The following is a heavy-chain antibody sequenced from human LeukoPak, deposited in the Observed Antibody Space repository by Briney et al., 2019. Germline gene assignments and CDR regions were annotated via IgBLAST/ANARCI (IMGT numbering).Heavy chain of an antibody. Sequence: SSVKVSCKASGGTFSSYAISWVRQAPGQGLEWMGGIIPIFGTANYAQKFQGRVTITADKSTSTAYMELSSLRSEDTAVYYCARAEGAGYGFPLLCANWGKEPLVTVSS. J-gene: IGHJ4*02. CDR2: IIPIFGTA. CDR1: GGTFSSYA. CDR3: ARAEGAGYGFPLLCAN. V-gene: IGHV1-69*06. D-gene: IGHD3/OR15-3a*01.